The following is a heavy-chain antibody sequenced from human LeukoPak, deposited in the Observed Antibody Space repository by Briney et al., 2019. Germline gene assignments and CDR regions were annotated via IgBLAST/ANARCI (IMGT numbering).Heavy chain of an antibody. D-gene: IGHD1-26*01. Sequence: GGSLRLSCAASGFTFSSYSMNWVRQAPGKGLEWVSSISSSSSNIYYADPVKGRSTTSSDNAKNSLYLQMTSLRPDETAVYYCASENSGSYYQFDCWGQGTLVTVSS. CDR1: GFTFSSYS. V-gene: IGHV3-21*01. CDR3: ASENSGSYYQFDC. CDR2: ISSSSSNI. J-gene: IGHJ4*02.